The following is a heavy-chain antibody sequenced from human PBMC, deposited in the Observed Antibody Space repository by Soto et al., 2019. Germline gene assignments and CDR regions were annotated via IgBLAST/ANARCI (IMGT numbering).Heavy chain of an antibody. CDR2: ISAYNGNT. V-gene: IGHV1-18*01. D-gene: IGHD3-3*01. CDR1: GYTFTSYG. Sequence: ASVKVSCKASGYTFTSYGISWMRQAPGQGLEWMGWISAYNGNTNYAQKLQGRVTMTTDTSTSTAYMELRSLRSDDTAVYYCARDQYDFWSGYQLFRYYYYYYGMDVWGQGTTVTVSS. CDR3: ARDQYDFWSGYQLFRYYYYYYGMDV. J-gene: IGHJ6*02.